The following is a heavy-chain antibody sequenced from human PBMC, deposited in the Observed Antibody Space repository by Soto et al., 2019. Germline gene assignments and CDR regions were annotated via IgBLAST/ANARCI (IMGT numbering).Heavy chain of an antibody. V-gene: IGHV3-23*01. J-gene: IGHJ4*02. Sequence: PGGSLRLSCAASGFTFSSYAMSWVRQAPGKGLEWVSAISGSGGSTYYADSVKGRFTISRDNSKNTLYLQMNSLRAEDTAVYYCAKDWGFYDSSGSYGNYFAYWGQGTLVTVSS. CDR1: GFTFSSYA. CDR3: AKDWGFYDSSGSYGNYFAY. CDR2: ISGSGGST. D-gene: IGHD3-22*01.